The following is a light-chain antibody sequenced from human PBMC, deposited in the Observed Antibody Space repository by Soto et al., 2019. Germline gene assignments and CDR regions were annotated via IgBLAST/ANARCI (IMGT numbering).Light chain of an antibody. CDR3: QSYDTSLSGVI. J-gene: IGLJ2*01. CDR2: ADN. V-gene: IGLV1-40*01. Sequence: QSALTQTPSVSGAPGQKITMSCTESSSNIGAGYDVHWYQQLPGAAPRLLIYADNNRPSGVPDRFSASNSGTSASLAITGLQGEDEAVYYCQSYDTSLSGVIFGAGTKLTVL. CDR1: SSNIGAGYD.